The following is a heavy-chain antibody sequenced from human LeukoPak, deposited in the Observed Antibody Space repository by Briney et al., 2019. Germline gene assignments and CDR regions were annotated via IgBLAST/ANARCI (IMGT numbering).Heavy chain of an antibody. D-gene: IGHD3-16*02. CDR2: IYYSGST. V-gene: IGHV4-39*01. CDR1: GGSISSSSYY. J-gene: IGHJ4*02. CDR3: ARHEGGGGYVWGSYRPYYFDY. Sequence: SETLSLTCTVSGGSISSSSYYWGWIRQPPGKGLEWIGSIYYSGSTYYNPSLKSRVTISVDTSKNQFSLKLSSVTAADTAVYYCARHEGGGGYVWGSYRPYYFDYWGQGTLVTVSS.